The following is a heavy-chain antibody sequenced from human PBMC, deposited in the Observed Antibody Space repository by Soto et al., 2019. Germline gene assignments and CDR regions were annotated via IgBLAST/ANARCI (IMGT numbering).Heavy chain of an antibody. CDR1: GFTFSSYA. V-gene: IGHV3-23*01. CDR2: ISGSGGST. J-gene: IGHJ4*02. D-gene: IGHD3-3*01. CDR3: ANLSGPIFGVVIIYFDY. Sequence: GGSLRLSCAASGFTFSSYAMSWVRQAPGKGLEWVSAISGSGGSTYYADSVKGRFTISRDNSKNTLYLQMNSLRAEDTAVYYCANLSGPIFGVVIIYFDYWGQETLVTVSS.